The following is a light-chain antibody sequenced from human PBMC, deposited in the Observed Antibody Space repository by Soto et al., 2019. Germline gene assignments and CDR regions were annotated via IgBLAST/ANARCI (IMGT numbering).Light chain of an antibody. CDR1: SSDVGNYKY. CDR3: FSDTSSGTYG. CDR2: EVS. Sequence: QSVLTQPASVSGSPGQSITISCTGTSSDVGNYKYVSWYQQHPGKAPKLMIYEVSNRPSGVSNRFSGSKSGNTTSLTISGRQAEYEADYYCFSDTSSGTYGFGSGSKVTVL. V-gene: IGLV2-14*01. J-gene: IGLJ1*01.